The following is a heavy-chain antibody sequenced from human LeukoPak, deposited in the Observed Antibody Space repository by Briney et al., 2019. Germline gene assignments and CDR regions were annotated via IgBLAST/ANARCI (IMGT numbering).Heavy chain of an antibody. J-gene: IGHJ5*02. CDR1: GFTFSSYS. CDR3: AAHPVTIMEGFDP. Sequence: PGGSLRLSCAASGFTFSSYSMNWVRQAPGKGLEWVSSISSSSSYIYYADSVKGRFTISRDNAKNSLYLQMNSLRAEDTAVYYCAAHPVTIMEGFDPWGQGTLVTVSS. D-gene: IGHD4-17*01. V-gene: IGHV3-21*01. CDR2: ISSSSSYI.